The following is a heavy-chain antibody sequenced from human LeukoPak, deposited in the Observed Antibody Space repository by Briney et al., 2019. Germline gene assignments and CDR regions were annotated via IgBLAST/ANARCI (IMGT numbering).Heavy chain of an antibody. CDR2: INPSGGST. Sequence: ASVKVSCKASGYTFTSYYMHWVRQAPGQGLEWMGIINPSGGSTSYAQKFQGRVTMTRDTSTSTVYMELSSLRSEDTAVYYCARSLLPYIAAAVHVFDYWGQGTLVTDSS. V-gene: IGHV1-46*01. J-gene: IGHJ4*02. D-gene: IGHD6-13*01. CDR1: GYTFTSYY. CDR3: ARSLLPYIAAAVHVFDY.